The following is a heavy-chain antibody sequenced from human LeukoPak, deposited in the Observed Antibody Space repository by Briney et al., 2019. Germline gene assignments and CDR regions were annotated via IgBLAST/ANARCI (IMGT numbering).Heavy chain of an antibody. V-gene: IGHV5-51*01. CDR1: GYSFTSYW. Sequence: GESLKISCKGSGYSFTSYWIGWVRQMPGKGLEWMGIIYPGDSDTRYSPSFQGQVTISADKSISTAYLQWSSLKASDTAMYYCARQTGVVVVPAATYYYYGMDVWGQGTTVTVSS. CDR3: ARQTGVVVVPAATYYYYGMDV. D-gene: IGHD2-2*01. J-gene: IGHJ6*02. CDR2: IYPGDSDT.